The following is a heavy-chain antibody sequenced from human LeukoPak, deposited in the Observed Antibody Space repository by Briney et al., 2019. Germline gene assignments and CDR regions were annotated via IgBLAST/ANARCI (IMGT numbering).Heavy chain of an antibody. Sequence: ASVKVSCKASGGTFSSYAISWVRQAPGQGLEWMGGIIPIFGTANYAQKFQGRVTITADESTSTAYMELSSLRSEDTAVYYCARPRGYSYGYHYYMDVWGKRTTVTVSS. CDR1: GGTFSSYA. J-gene: IGHJ6*03. CDR3: ARPRGYSYGYHYYMDV. D-gene: IGHD5-18*01. V-gene: IGHV1-69*13. CDR2: IIPIFGTA.